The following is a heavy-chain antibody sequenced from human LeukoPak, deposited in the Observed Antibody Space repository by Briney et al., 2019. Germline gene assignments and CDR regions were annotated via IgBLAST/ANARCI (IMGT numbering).Heavy chain of an antibody. CDR2: ISGSGGST. Sequence: PGGSLRLSCAASGFTFSRCAMSWVRQAPGKGLEWGSGISGSGGSTFYADSVKGRFTISRDNSKNSLYLQMNSLRAEDTAVFYCARQPNYGDYVDSWGQGTLVTVSS. CDR3: ARQPNYGDYVDS. CDR1: GFTFSRCA. V-gene: IGHV3-23*01. D-gene: IGHD4-17*01. J-gene: IGHJ4*02.